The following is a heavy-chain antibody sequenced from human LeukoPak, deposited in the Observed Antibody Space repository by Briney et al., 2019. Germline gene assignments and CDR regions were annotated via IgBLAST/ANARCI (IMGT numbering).Heavy chain of an antibody. V-gene: IGHV3-23*01. CDR2: ISGSGGST. D-gene: IGHD2-15*01. Sequence: GGSLRLSCAASGFTFSSYAMSWVRQAPGKGLEWVSAISGSGGSTYYADSVKGRFTISRDNSKNTLYLQMNSLRAEDTAVYYCANLRGAILFFVVVAGQYYFDYWGQGTLATVSS. CDR3: ANLRGAILFFVVVAGQYYFDY. J-gene: IGHJ4*02. CDR1: GFTFSSYA.